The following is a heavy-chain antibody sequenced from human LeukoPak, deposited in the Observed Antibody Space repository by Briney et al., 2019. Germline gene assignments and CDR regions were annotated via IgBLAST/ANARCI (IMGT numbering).Heavy chain of an antibody. D-gene: IGHD6-19*01. J-gene: IGHJ4*02. CDR3: ARDRYSSGWYYFDY. V-gene: IGHV4-4*02. CDR1: GGSISSSNW. Sequence: SETLSLTCAVSGGSISSSNWWSWVRQPPGKGLEWIGEIYHSGSTNHNPSLKSRVTISVDKSKNQFSLKLSSVTAADTAVYYCARDRYSSGWYYFDYWGQGTLVTVSS. CDR2: IYHSGST.